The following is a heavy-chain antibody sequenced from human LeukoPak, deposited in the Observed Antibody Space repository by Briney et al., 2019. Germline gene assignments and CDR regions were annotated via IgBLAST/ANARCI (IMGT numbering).Heavy chain of an antibody. Sequence: GGSLRLSCAASGFAFRNYAMNWVRQAPGKGLEWVSVITDSGGHTYYTDSVKGRFTISRDNSKNTLYLQMNSLRAEDTAVYYCAKDPPYGSGSYQDYWGQGTLVTVSS. CDR3: AKDPPYGSGSYQDY. J-gene: IGHJ4*02. CDR2: ITDSGGHT. V-gene: IGHV3-23*01. D-gene: IGHD3-10*01. CDR1: GFAFRNYA.